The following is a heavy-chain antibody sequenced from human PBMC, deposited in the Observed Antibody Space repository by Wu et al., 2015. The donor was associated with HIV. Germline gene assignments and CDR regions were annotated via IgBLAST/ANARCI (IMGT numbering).Heavy chain of an antibody. CDR1: GYTFTDYN. J-gene: IGHJ5*02. V-gene: IGHV1-2*02. CDR3: ARGDRFYAILTGYSKNWLDP. D-gene: IGHD3-9*01. CDR2: INANSGRT. Sequence: QVQLVQSGAEMKKPGASVKVSCTASGYTFTDYNVHWVRQVPGQGLQWMGNINANSGRTNYAENFQGRVAMTRDTSVNTVYLELETLTSDDTALYFCARGDRFYAILTGYSKNWLDPWGQGNPGQRLL.